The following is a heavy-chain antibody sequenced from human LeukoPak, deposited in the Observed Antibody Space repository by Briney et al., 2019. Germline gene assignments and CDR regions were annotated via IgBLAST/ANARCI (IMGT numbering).Heavy chain of an antibody. J-gene: IGHJ3*02. Sequence: GASVKVSCKASGGTFSSYAISWVRQAPGQGLEWMGGIIPIFGTANYAQKFQGRVTITTDESSSTAYMELSSLRSEDTAVYYCARGIAAAGTNAFDIWGQGTMVTVSS. CDR1: GGTFSSYA. D-gene: IGHD6-13*01. CDR2: IIPIFGTA. V-gene: IGHV1-69*05. CDR3: ARGIAAAGTNAFDI.